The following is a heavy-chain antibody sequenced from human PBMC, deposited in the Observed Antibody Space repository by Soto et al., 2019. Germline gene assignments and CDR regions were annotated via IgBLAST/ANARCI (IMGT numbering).Heavy chain of an antibody. CDR3: ARSLAPVRGVIMLEYYYYYMDV. D-gene: IGHD3-10*01. Sequence: GGSLRLSCAASGFTFSSYSMNWVRQAPGKGLEWVSYISSSSSTIYYADSVKGRFTISRDNAKNSLYLQMNSLRAEDTAVYYCARSLAPVRGVIMLEYYYYYMDVWGKGTTVTVSS. V-gene: IGHV3-48*01. CDR1: GFTFSSYS. CDR2: ISSSSSTI. J-gene: IGHJ6*03.